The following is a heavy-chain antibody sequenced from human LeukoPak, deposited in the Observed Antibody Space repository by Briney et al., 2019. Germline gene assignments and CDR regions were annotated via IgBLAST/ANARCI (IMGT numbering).Heavy chain of an antibody. Sequence: GASVKVSCKASGYTFTSYGISWVRQAPEQGPEWMGWISAYNSNTNYAQKLQGRVTVTTDTSTRTDYMELRSLRSDDTDVYYCARDRGTWIQLWLIDYWGQGTLVTVSS. CDR3: ARDRGTWIQLWLIDY. CDR2: ISAYNSNT. V-gene: IGHV1-18*01. CDR1: GYTFTSYG. J-gene: IGHJ4*02. D-gene: IGHD5-18*01.